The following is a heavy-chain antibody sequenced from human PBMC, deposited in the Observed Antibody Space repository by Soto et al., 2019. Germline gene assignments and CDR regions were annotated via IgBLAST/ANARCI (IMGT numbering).Heavy chain of an antibody. CDR2: IWYDGSNK. J-gene: IGHJ4*02. D-gene: IGHD1-26*01. Sequence: GGSLRLSCAASGFTFSSYGMHWVRQAPGKGLEWVAVIWYDGSNKYYADSVKGRFTISRDNSKNTLYLQMNSLRAEDTAVYYCARAGIGSYDSYFDYWGQGTLVTVSS. V-gene: IGHV3-33*01. CDR1: GFTFSSYG. CDR3: ARAGIGSYDSYFDY.